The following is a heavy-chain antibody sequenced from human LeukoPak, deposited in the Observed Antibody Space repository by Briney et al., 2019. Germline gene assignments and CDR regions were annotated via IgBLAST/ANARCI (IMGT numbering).Heavy chain of an antibody. J-gene: IGHJ4*02. D-gene: IGHD4-23*01. CDR3: ARVLFNSGYDY. Sequence: ASVKVSCKPSGYTFNTYDISWVRQAPRQGLEWMGWITPHNGNTNYAERLRDRVTMTTDTSMSTAYMELRSLRSDDTAVYYCARVLFNSGYDYWGQGSLVTVSS. CDR2: ITPHNGNT. V-gene: IGHV1-18*01. CDR1: GYTFNTYD.